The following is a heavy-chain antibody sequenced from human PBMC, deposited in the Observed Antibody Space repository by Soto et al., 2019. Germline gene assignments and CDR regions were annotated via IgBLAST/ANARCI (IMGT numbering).Heavy chain of an antibody. CDR1: GFTFSSYA. V-gene: IGHV3-23*01. J-gene: IGHJ1*01. CDR3: AKDLYGDYVAEYFQH. D-gene: IGHD4-17*01. Sequence: GGSLRLSCAASGFTFSSYAMSWVRQAPGKGLEWVSAISGSGGSTYYADSVKGRFTISRDNSKNTLYLQMNSLRAEDTAVYYCAKDLYGDYVAEYFQHWGQGTLVTVSS. CDR2: ISGSGGST.